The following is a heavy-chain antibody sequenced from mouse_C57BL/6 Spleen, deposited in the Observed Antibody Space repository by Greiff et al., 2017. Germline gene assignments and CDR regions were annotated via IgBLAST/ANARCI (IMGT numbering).Heavy chain of an antibody. J-gene: IGHJ2*01. CDR3: AGVDVCFDS. CDR2: IDPTSGST. Sequence: VQLQQSVAELVRPGASVKLSCTASGYTFTSTCMHWVKQRPGQGLEWIGMIDPTSGSTNYNGKFKGKATLTADTSSSTAYLQLSSLTSEDTAVYYCAGVDVCFDSWGHGTTLTVAS. CDR1: GYTFTSTC. V-gene: IGHV1-64*01.